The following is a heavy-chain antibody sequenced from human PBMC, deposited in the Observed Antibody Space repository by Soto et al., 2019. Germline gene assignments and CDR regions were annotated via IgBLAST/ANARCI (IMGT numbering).Heavy chain of an antibody. Sequence: SETLSLTXTVSGGSISSGDYYWSWIRQPPGKGLEWIGYIYYSGSTYYNPSLKSRVTISVDTSKNQFSLKLSSVTAADTAVYYCARGKVFKYYFDYWGQGTLVTVSS. CDR1: GGSISSGDYY. J-gene: IGHJ4*02. CDR2: IYYSGST. V-gene: IGHV4-30-4*01. D-gene: IGHD1-20*01. CDR3: ARGKVFKYYFDY.